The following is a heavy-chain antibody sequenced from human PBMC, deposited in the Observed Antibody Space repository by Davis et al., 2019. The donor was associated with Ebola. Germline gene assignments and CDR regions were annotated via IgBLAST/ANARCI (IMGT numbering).Heavy chain of an antibody. V-gene: IGHV3-11*01. CDR2: ISSSGSTI. D-gene: IGHD1-7*01. CDR3: ARLYRNYYYFDY. J-gene: IGHJ4*02. CDR1: GFTFSDYY. Sequence: GESLKISCAASGFTFSDYYMSWIRQAPGKGLEWVSYISSSGSTIYYADSVKGRFTISRDNAKNSLYLQMNSLRAEDTAVYYCARLYRNYYYFDYWGQGTLVTVSS.